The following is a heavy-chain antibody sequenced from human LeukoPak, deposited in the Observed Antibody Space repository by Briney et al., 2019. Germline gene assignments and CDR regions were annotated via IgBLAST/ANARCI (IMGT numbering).Heavy chain of an antibody. Sequence: ASVTVSCKASGYTFTSYDINWVRQAPGQGLAWVGWMNPDTGNTAYAHNFQGRVTMTRDTSITTAYMELSSLRSEDTAVYYCARGRDCSSITCSVTSYYYYYYMDVWRKGTTVTVSS. CDR2: MNPDTGNT. CDR1: GYTFTSYD. V-gene: IGHV1-8*01. CDR3: ARGRDCSSITCSVTSYYYYYYMDV. J-gene: IGHJ6*03. D-gene: IGHD2-2*01.